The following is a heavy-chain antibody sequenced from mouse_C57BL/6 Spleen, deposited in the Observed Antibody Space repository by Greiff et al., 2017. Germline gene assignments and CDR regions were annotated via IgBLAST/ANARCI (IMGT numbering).Heavy chain of an antibody. CDR2: IYPGDGDT. CDR1: GYAFSSSW. J-gene: IGHJ4*01. Sequence: VMLVESGPELVKPGASVKISCKASGYAFSSSWMNWVKQRPGKGLEWIGRIYPGDGDTNYNGKFKGKATLTADKSSSTAYMQLSSLTSEDSAVYFCARSPAGAMDYWGQGTSVTVSS. D-gene: IGHD3-1*01. V-gene: IGHV1-82*01. CDR3: ARSPAGAMDY.